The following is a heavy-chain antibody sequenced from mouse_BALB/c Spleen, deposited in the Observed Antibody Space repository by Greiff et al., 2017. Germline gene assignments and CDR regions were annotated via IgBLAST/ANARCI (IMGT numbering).Heavy chain of an antibody. CDR1: GFTFSDYY. CDR3: ARGYGNWFAY. J-gene: IGHJ3*01. Sequence: EVKLVESGGGLVQPGGSLKLSCAASGFTFSDYYMYWVRQTPEKRLEWVATISDGGSYTYYPDSVKGRFTISRDNAKNNLYLQMSSLKSEDTAMYYCARGYGNWFAYWGQGTLVTVSA. CDR2: ISDGGSYT. V-gene: IGHV5-4*02. D-gene: IGHD2-10*02.